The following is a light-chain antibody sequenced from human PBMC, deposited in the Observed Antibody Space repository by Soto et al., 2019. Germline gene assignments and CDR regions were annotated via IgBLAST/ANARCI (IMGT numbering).Light chain of an antibody. CDR1: SSDVGSYDL. CDR3: CSYAGSRTLV. CDR2: EGS. V-gene: IGLV2-23*01. J-gene: IGLJ2*01. Sequence: QSALTQPASVSGSPGQSITISCTGTSSDVGSYDLVSWYQQHPGKAPKLMIYEGSKRSSGVSNRFSGSKSANAASLTISGLQAEDEADYYCCSYAGSRTLVFGGGTKLTVL.